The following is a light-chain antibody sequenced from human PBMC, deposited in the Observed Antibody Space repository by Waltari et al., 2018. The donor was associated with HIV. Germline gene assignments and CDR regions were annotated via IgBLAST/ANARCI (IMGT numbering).Light chain of an antibody. J-gene: IGLJ3*02. V-gene: IGLV1-36*01. CDR3: AAWDDTLNGWV. CDR1: SSNIGKNA. Sequence: QSVLTQPPSVSAAPRQRVSISCSGSSSNIGKNAVNWYQQIPGTAPRLLIYYDDLVPSGVSDRVPGSKSGTSASLAISGLQSEDEAGYYCAAWDDTLNGWVFGGGTKLTVL. CDR2: YDD.